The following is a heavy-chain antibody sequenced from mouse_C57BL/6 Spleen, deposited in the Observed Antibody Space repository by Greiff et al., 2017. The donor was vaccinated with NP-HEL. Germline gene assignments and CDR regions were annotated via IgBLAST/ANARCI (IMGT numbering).Heavy chain of an antibody. CDR2: IYPRSGNT. CDR3: ARSRTYKSDAMDY. V-gene: IGHV1-81*01. CDR1: GYTFTSYG. D-gene: IGHD1-3*01. Sequence: QVQLKESGAELARPGASVKLSCKASGYTFTSYGISWVKQRTGQGLEWIGEIYPRSGNTYYNEKFKGKATLTADKSSSTAYMELRSLTSEDSAVYFCARSRTYKSDAMDYWGQGTSVTVSS. J-gene: IGHJ4*01.